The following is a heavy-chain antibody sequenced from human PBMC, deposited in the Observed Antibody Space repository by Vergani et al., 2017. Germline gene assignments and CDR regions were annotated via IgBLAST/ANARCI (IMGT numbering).Heavy chain of an antibody. D-gene: IGHD3-16*02. J-gene: IGHJ6*03. CDR2: IKEDGSEK. CDR3: ARSLNNYVRGCYRPAGMDV. CDR1: GFIFRSYW. Sequence: EVQLVESGGNLVQPGGSLRLSCAASGFIFRSYWMNWARQSPGKGLEWVANIKEDGSEKNYVDSVKGRFTISRDNAKNSLYLQLNSLRAEDTAVYYCARSLNNYVRGCYRPAGMDVWGEGTTVTFSS. V-gene: IGHV3-7*01.